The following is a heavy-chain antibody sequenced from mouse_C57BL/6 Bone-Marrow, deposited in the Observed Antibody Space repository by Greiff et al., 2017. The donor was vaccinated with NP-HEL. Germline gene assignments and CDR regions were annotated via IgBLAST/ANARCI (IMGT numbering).Heavy chain of an antibody. J-gene: IGHJ4*01. CDR1: GYTFTNYW. V-gene: IGHV1-63*01. CDR2: IYPGGGYT. D-gene: IGHD2-1*01. Sequence: QVQLQQSGAELVRPGTSVKMSCKASGYTFTNYWIGWAKQRPGHGLEWIGDIYPGGGYTNYNEKFKGKATLTADKSSSTAYMQFSSLTSEDSAIYYCERYGNYPDYAMDYWGQGTSVTVSS. CDR3: ERYGNYPDYAMDY.